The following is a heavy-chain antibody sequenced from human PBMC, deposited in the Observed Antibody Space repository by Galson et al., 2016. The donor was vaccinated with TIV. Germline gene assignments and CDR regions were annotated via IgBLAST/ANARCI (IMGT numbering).Heavy chain of an antibody. CDR2: IISIFGVP. D-gene: IGHD3-3*01. V-gene: IGHV7-4-1*02. Sequence: SVKVSCKASGVTFSSYAISWVRQAPGQGLEWMGGIISIFGVPNYAQKFQGFTGRFVFSLDTSVSTAYLQISSLKAEDTAMYYCTREFDFWSGEAGWGQGTLVTVSS. J-gene: IGHJ4*02. CDR1: GVTFSSYA. CDR3: TREFDFWSGEAG.